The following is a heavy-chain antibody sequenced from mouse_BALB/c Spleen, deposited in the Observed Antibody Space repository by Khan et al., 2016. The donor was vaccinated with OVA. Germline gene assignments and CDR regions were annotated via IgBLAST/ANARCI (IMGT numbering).Heavy chain of an antibody. D-gene: IGHD1-1*02. J-gene: IGHJ3*01. CDR2: INPSTGYT. CDR3: TRRGLYGLFAF. Sequence: QMQLEESGAELAKPGASVKMSCTASGYTFTTYWIHWIKQRPGQGLEWIGYINPSTGYTEYNQKFKDKATLTTDESSSAAYLQLSSLTSEDSAVYYGTRRGLYGLFAFWGQGTLVTVSA. V-gene: IGHV1-7*01. CDR1: GYTFTTYW.